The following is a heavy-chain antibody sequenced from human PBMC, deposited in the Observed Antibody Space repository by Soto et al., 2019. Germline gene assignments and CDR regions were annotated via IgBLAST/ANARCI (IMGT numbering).Heavy chain of an antibody. D-gene: IGHD6-13*01. J-gene: IGHJ6*02. CDR2: IRSKANSYAT. CDR1: GFTFSGSA. V-gene: IGHV3-73*01. Sequence: GGSLRLSCAASGFTFSGSAMHWVRQASGKGLEWVGRIRSKANSYATAYAASVKGRFTISRDDAKNTAYLQMNSLKTEDTAVYYCTRQKQQPYYYGMDVWGQGTTVTVSS. CDR3: TRQKQQPYYYGMDV.